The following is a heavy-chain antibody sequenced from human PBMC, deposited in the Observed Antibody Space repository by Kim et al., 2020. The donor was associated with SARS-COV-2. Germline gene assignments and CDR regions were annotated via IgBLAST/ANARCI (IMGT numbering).Heavy chain of an antibody. V-gene: IGHV4-34*01. J-gene: IGHJ4*02. CDR1: GGSFSGYY. CDR2: INHSGST. CDR3: SRGPVSTFDY. Sequence: SETLSLTCAVYGGSFSGYYWSWIRQPPGKGLEWIGEINHSGSTNYNPSLKSRVTISVDTSKNQFSLKLSSVTAADTAVYYCSRGPVSTFDYRGQGTLVTV.